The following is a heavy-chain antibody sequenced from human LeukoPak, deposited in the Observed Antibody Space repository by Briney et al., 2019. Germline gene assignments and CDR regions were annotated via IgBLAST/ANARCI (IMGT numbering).Heavy chain of an antibody. Sequence: GASVKVSCKASGYTFTSYDINWVRQATGQGLEWMGWMNPNSGNTGYAQKFQGRVTMTRNTSISTAYMELSSLRSEDTAVYHCARAAGRRCSGGSCYSRRWFDPWGQGTLVTVSS. CDR2: MNPNSGNT. CDR1: GYTFTSYD. CDR3: ARAAGRRCSGGSCYSRRWFDP. J-gene: IGHJ5*02. D-gene: IGHD2-15*01. V-gene: IGHV1-8*01.